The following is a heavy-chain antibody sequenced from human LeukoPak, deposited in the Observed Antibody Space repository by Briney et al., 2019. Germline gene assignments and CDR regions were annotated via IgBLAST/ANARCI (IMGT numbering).Heavy chain of an antibody. CDR2: ISGSGGST. V-gene: IGHV3-23*01. CDR3: ARRVPPSVLRYFDWLFDGAFDI. J-gene: IGHJ3*02. D-gene: IGHD3-9*01. CDR1: GFTFSSYG. Sequence: GGSLRLSCAASGFTFSSYGMSWVRQAPGKGLEWVSAISGSGGSTYYADSVKGRFTISRDNSKNTLYLQMNSLRAEDTAVYYCARRVPPSVLRYFDWLFDGAFDIWGQGTMVTVSS.